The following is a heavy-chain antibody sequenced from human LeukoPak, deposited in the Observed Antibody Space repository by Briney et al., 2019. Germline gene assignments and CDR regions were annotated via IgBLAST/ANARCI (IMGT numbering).Heavy chain of an antibody. CDR3: AREQPAVTIVVVVAATPAFDY. CDR1: GYTFTSYG. CDR2: ISAYNGNT. Sequence: ASVKVSCKASGYTFTSYGISWVRQAPGQGLEWMGWISAYNGNTNYAQKLQGRVTMTTDTSTSTAYMELRSLRSDDTAVYYCAREQPAVTIVVVVAATPAFDYWGQGTLVTVSS. D-gene: IGHD2-15*01. V-gene: IGHV1-18*01. J-gene: IGHJ4*02.